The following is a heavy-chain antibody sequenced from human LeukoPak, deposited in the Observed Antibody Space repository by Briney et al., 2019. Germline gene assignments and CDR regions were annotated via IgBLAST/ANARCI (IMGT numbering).Heavy chain of an antibody. Sequence: GGSLRLSCAASGFIVSDNYMSWVRQAPGKGLEWVSVLYNDGTTYYADSVKGRFTISRDNSRNTLYLQMNNLRAEDTAVYYCARAAYDSNGYTANHDYWGQGTLVTVSS. D-gene: IGHD3-22*01. CDR3: ARAAYDSNGYTANHDY. CDR1: GFIVSDNY. J-gene: IGHJ4*02. V-gene: IGHV3-53*01. CDR2: LYNDGTT.